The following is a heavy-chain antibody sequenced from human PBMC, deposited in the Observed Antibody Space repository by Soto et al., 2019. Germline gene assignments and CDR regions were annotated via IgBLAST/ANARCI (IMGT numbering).Heavy chain of an antibody. CDR1: GFTFDDFA. CDR3: AKGPGLVASSGSPDS. Sequence: EVQLVESGGGLVQPGRPLRLSCAASGFTFDDFAMHWVRQPPGKGLEWVSGISWNSASIVYADSVKGRFTISRDNAKNSLYLQLDSLGVEDTAFYYCAKGPGLVASSGSPDSWGQGTLVSVSS. J-gene: IGHJ4*02. V-gene: IGHV3-9*01. D-gene: IGHD2-8*02. CDR2: ISWNSASI.